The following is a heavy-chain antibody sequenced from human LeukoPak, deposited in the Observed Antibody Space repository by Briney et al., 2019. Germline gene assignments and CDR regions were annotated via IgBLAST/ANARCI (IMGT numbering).Heavy chain of an antibody. CDR1: GYIFINYY. V-gene: IGHV1-18*04. D-gene: IGHD3-10*01. Sequence: ASVKVSCKASGYIFINYYIHWVRQAPGQGLEWMGWISAYNGNTNYAQKLQGRVTMTTDTSTSTAYMELRSLRSDDTAVYYSASFGAGYGSGSYYYYGMDVWGQGTTVTVSS. J-gene: IGHJ6*02. CDR3: ASFGAGYGSGSYYYYGMDV. CDR2: ISAYNGNT.